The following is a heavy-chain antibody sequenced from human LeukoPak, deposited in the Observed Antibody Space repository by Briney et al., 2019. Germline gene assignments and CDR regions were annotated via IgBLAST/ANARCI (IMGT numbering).Heavy chain of an antibody. CDR3: ARVKYNWNKDLFDY. D-gene: IGHD1-20*01. CDR1: GFTFSSYA. CDR2: ISYDGSNK. Sequence: GGSLRLSCAASGFTFSSYAIHWVRQAPGKGLEWVAVISYDGSNKNYADSVKGRFSISRDNSKNTLYLQMNSLRAEDTAVYYCARVKYNWNKDLFDYWGQGTLVTVSS. J-gene: IGHJ4*02. V-gene: IGHV3-30*04.